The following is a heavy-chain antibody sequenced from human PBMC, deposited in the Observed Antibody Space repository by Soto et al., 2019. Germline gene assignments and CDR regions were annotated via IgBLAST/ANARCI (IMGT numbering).Heavy chain of an antibody. D-gene: IGHD1-26*01. CDR1: GYTFTSSA. CDR2: INAGNGNT. J-gene: IGHJ6*02. Sequence: ASVTVSCTSSGYTFTSSARHWVRQAPEQRLEWMGWINAGNGNTKYSQKFQGRVTITKDTSASTAYMELSSLRSEDTAVYYCASREHDVIGGNYYYAMDVWGQGTTVTVSS. CDR3: ASREHDVIGGNYYYAMDV. V-gene: IGHV1-3*01.